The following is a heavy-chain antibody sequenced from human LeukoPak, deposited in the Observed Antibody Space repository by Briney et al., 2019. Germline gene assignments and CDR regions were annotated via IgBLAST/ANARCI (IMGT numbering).Heavy chain of an antibody. Sequence: GASVKVSCKASGYTFTSYAMHWVRQALGQRLEWMGWINAGNGNTKYSQEFQGRVTMTRDTSTSTVYMELSSLRSEDTAVYYCAGGDYYDSSGYSPYFDYWGQGTLVTVSS. V-gene: IGHV1-3*03. D-gene: IGHD3-22*01. CDR1: GYTFTSYA. CDR3: AGGDYYDSSGYSPYFDY. J-gene: IGHJ4*02. CDR2: INAGNGNT.